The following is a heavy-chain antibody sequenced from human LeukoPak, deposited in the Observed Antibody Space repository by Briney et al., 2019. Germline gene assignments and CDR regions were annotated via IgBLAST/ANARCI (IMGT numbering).Heavy chain of an antibody. J-gene: IGHJ3*02. Sequence: SETLSLTCTVSGGSISSYYWSWIRQPAGKGLEWIGRIYTSGSTNYNPSLKSRVTMSVDTSKNQFSLKLGSVTAADTAVYYCARDGGVDYGDYVDAFDIWGQGTMVTVSS. CDR2: IYTSGST. D-gene: IGHD4-17*01. V-gene: IGHV4-4*07. CDR1: GGSISSYY. CDR3: ARDGGVDYGDYVDAFDI.